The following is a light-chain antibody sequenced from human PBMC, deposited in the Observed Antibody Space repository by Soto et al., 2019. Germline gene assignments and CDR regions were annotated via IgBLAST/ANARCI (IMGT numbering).Light chain of an antibody. J-gene: IGLJ2*01. CDR1: SSDVGGYNY. CDR2: EVS. V-gene: IGLV2-14*01. Sequence: QSALTQPASVSGSPGQSSTIACTGTSSDVGGYNYVSWFQHHPGKAPKLMIFEVSNRPSGVSNRFSGSKSGNTASLTIYGLQAEDDADYYCSSYTGSSPNPVVLGRGTKLTVL. CDR3: SSYTGSSPNPVV.